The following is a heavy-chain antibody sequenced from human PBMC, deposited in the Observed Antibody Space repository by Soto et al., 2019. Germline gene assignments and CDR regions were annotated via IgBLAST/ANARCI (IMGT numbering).Heavy chain of an antibody. Sequence: LRLSCVASEFTFSSYAMSWVRQAPGKGLEWVSAISGSGGSTYYADSVKGRFAVSRDNSKNTLYLQMNSLRDEDTAVYYCAKVPTGEMATVFQAFDIWGQGTMVTVSS. CDR1: EFTFSSYA. J-gene: IGHJ3*02. CDR3: AKVPTGEMATVFQAFDI. D-gene: IGHD4-4*01. CDR2: ISGSGGST. V-gene: IGHV3-23*01.